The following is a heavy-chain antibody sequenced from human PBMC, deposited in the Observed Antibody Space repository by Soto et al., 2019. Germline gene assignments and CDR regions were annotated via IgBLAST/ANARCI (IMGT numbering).Heavy chain of an antibody. CDR2: IYWNDDK. J-gene: IGHJ5*02. V-gene: IGHV2-5*01. CDR1: GFSLSTSGVG. CDR3: AHLYDCTSTNCYRVDP. Sequence: GSGPTLVNPTQTLTLTCTFSGFSLSTSGVGVGWIRQPPGKALEWLALIYWNDDKHYSPSLKSSLTITKDTSKNQVVLTMTNMDPVDTATYYFAHLYDCTSTNCYRVDPWGQGTLVTVSS. D-gene: IGHD2-2*02.